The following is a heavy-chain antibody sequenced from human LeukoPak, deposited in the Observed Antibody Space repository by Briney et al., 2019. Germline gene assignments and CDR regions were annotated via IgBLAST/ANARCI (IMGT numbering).Heavy chain of an antibody. CDR2: ISAYNGNT. CDR3: ARDYYYGSGSSWFDP. V-gene: IGHV1-18*01. Sequence: GASVKVSCKASGYTFTSYGISWVRQAPGQGLEWMGWISAYNGNTNYAQKLQGRVTMTTDTSTSTAYMELRSLRSDDTAVYYCARDYYYGSGSSWFDPWGQGTLVTVSS. CDR1: GYTFTSYG. J-gene: IGHJ5*02. D-gene: IGHD3-10*01.